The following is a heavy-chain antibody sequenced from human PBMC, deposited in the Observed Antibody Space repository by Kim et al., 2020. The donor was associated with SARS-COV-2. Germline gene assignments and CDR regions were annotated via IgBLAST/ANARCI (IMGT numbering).Heavy chain of an antibody. D-gene: IGHD6-13*01. V-gene: IGHV4-4*02. CDR3: ARASFIAAAGIDY. J-gene: IGHJ4*02. Sequence: NPSLKSRVTISVDKSKNQFSLKLSSVTAADTAVYYCARASFIAAAGIDYWGQGTLVTVSS.